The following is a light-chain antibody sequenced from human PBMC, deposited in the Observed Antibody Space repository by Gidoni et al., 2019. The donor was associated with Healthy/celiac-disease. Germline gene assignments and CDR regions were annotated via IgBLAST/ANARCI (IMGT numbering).Light chain of an antibody. CDR2: DAS. V-gene: IGKV1-33*01. Sequence: DIQMTQSPSSLSASVGDRVTITCQASQDISKYLNWYQQKPGKAPKLLIYDASNLETGVPSRFSGSGSGTDFTFTISSLQPEDIATYYCQQYDNLQALTFGGGTKVEIK. CDR1: QDISKY. CDR3: QQYDNLQALT. J-gene: IGKJ4*01.